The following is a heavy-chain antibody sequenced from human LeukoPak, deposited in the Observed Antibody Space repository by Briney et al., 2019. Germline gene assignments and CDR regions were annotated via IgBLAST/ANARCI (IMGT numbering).Heavy chain of an antibody. CDR2: IKQDGSEK. Sequence: GGPLRLSCAASGFTFSSYWMSWVRQAPGKGLEWVANIKQDGSEKYYVVSVKGRFTISRDNAKNSLYLQMNSLSAEDTALYCCARDHYPLDAFDIWGQGTMVTVSS. CDR3: ARDHYPLDAFDI. V-gene: IGHV3-7*01. D-gene: IGHD3-10*01. J-gene: IGHJ3*02. CDR1: GFTFSSYW.